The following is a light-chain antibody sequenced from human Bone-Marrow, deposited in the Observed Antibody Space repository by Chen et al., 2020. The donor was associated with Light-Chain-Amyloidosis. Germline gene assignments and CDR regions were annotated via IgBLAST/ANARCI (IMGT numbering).Light chain of an antibody. CDR3: QHRGGWPPLS. J-gene: IGKJ4*01. CDR1: QTISTH. V-gene: IGKV3-11*01. CDR2: DAS. Sequence: EVVLTQSPATLSLSPGERATLSCRASQTISTHLVSYQQKPGQLPRLLIYDASTRATGIPARFSGSGSGTDFTLSISSLEAEDFAVYYCQHRGGWPPLSFGGGTKIEIK.